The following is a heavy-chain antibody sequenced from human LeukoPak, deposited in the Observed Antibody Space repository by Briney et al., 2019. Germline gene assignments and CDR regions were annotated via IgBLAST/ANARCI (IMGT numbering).Heavy chain of an antibody. CDR3: ARVYLERLTAGYFDH. J-gene: IGHJ4*02. Sequence: GGSLRLSCAASGSTFSSYAMHWVRQAPGKGLEWVAVISYDGSNKYYADSVKGRFTISRDNSKSTLYLQMNSLRDDDSAAYFCARVYLERLTAGYFDHWGQGTQVTVSP. V-gene: IGHV3-30-3*01. CDR1: GSTFSSYA. D-gene: IGHD2-8*01. CDR2: ISYDGSNK.